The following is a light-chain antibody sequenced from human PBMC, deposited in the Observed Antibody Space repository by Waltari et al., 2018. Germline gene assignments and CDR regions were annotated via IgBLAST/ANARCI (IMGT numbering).Light chain of an antibody. CDR3: QSFDNMLSGGVV. CDR2: GNN. CDR1: TSNIGAGHA. Sequence: QSVLTQPPPVSGTPGQRVTIPCSGSTSNIGAGHAVPRYQPLPGTAPKLLIYGNNNRPSGVPDRFSGSKSGTSASLAITGLQADDEADYFCQSFDNMLSGGVVFGGGTKLAVL. J-gene: IGLJ2*01. V-gene: IGLV1-40*01.